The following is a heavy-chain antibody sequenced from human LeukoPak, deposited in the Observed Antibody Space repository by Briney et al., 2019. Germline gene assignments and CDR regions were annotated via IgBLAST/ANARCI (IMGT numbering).Heavy chain of an antibody. CDR2: IYHSGST. Sequence: SETLSLTGTVSCGSNSSGGYQWRCIRQPPGKGGEWIGYIYHSGSTYYNPSLKSRVTISVARSKNQFSLNLSSVTPADTAVYYCARGDMENFDYWGQGTLVTVSS. D-gene: IGHD2-15*01. V-gene: IGHV4-30-2*01. CDR1: CGSNSSGGYQ. J-gene: IGHJ4*02. CDR3: ARGDMENFDY.